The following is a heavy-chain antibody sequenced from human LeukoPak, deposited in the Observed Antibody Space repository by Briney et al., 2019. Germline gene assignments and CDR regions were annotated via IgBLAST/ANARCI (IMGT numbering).Heavy chain of an antibody. CDR2: IRRDGSQI. Sequence: PGGSLRLSCAASGFTFSNYWMTWVRQAPGKGLDWVANIRRDGSQIHYVDSVKGRFTISRGNAKNSLSLQMNSLRAEDTAIYYCARDDSPTLTGPAYYDAFDIWGQGIMVTVSS. CDR1: GFTFSNYW. D-gene: IGHD1-14*01. CDR3: ARDDSPTLTGPAYYDAFDI. V-gene: IGHV3-7*01. J-gene: IGHJ3*02.